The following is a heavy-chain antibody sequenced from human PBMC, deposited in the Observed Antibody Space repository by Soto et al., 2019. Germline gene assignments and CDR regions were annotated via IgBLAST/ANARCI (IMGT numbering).Heavy chain of an antibody. D-gene: IGHD2-15*01. J-gene: IGHJ4*02. CDR2: INPKSGGT. CDR3: ARQYCRHGTCYFDY. CDR1: GYTFTDYY. V-gene: IGHV1-2*02. Sequence: ASVKVSCKTAGYTFTDYYIHWVRQAPGQGLEWMGWINPKSGGTDYAQNFQGRVTMTRDTSISTAYTELSRLRSDDTAVYYCARQYCRHGTCYFDYWGQGTLVTVSS.